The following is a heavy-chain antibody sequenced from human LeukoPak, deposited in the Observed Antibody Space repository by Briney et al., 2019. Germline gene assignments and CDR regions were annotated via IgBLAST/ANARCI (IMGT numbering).Heavy chain of an antibody. V-gene: IGHV3-53*01. J-gene: IGHJ4*02. CDR2: IYPDGSS. D-gene: IGHD1-14*01. CDR3: ARDRIGRSKDH. CDR1: GLTISNNY. Sequence: GGSLRLSCAVSGLTISNNYMSWVRQAPGKGLEWVSVIYPDGSSYYTDSVKGRFTISRDNSKNTVYLQMNSLRVDATAVYFCARDRIGRSKDHWGQGSLVTVSS.